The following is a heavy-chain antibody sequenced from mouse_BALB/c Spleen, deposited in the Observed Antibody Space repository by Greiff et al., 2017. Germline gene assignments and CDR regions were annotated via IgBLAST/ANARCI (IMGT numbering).Heavy chain of an antibody. CDR1: GFTFSSYY. Sequence: DVMLVESGGGLVKLGGSLKLSCAASGFTFSSYYMSWVRQTPEKRLELVAAINSNGGSTYYPDTVKGRFTISRDNAKNTLYLQMSSLKSEDTALYYCARQRLLLDYWGQGTTLTVSS. J-gene: IGHJ2*01. V-gene: IGHV5-6-2*01. D-gene: IGHD2-3*01. CDR2: INSNGGST. CDR3: ARQRLLLDY.